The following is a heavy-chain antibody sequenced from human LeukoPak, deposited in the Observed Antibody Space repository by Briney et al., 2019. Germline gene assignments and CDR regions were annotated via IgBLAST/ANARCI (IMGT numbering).Heavy chain of an antibody. CDR3: AKDLADYDSSGYYGY. Sequence: PGGSLRLSCAASGFTFSSYAMSWVRQAPGKGLEWVSAISGSGGSTYYADSVKGRFTISRDNSKNTLYLQMNSLRAEDTAVYYCAKDLADYDSSGYYGYWGQGTLVTVSS. J-gene: IGHJ4*02. CDR1: GFTFSSYA. D-gene: IGHD3-22*01. CDR2: ISGSGGST. V-gene: IGHV3-23*01.